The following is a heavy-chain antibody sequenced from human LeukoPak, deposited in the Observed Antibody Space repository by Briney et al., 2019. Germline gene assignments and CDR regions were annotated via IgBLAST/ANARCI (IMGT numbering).Heavy chain of an antibody. D-gene: IGHD3-9*01. V-gene: IGHV3-49*04. Sequence: PGGSLRLSCTASGFSFGDFVMSWVRQPPGKGLEWLGFIRTKVYGGTTQYAASVKGRFTISRDDSKSIAYLQMNSLKTEDTAVYYCTRDDEILSGYYRGDGFDIWGRGTMVTVSS. CDR2: IRTKVYGGTT. CDR3: TRDDEILSGYYRGDGFDI. CDR1: GFSFGDFV. J-gene: IGHJ3*02.